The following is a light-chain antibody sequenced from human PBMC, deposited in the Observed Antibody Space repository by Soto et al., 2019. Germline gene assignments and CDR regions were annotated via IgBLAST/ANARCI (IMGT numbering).Light chain of an antibody. CDR2: EGS. CDR3: ASYAGSNNLL. V-gene: IGLV2-23*01. Sequence: QSVLTQPASVSGSPGQSITISCTGTSSDVGSDNLVSGYQQHPGKAPKLMIYEGSKRPSGVPDRFSGSKSGNTASLTVSGLQAEDETHYYCASYAGSNNLLFGGGTKLTVL. J-gene: IGLJ3*02. CDR1: SSDVGSDNL.